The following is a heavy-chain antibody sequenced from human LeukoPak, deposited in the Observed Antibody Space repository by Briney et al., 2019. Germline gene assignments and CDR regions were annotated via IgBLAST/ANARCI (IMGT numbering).Heavy chain of an antibody. V-gene: IGHV1-69*05. Sequence: ASVKVSCKASGGTFSSYAISWVRQAPGQGLEWMGGIIPIFGTANYAQKFQGRVTITTDESTSTAYMELSSLRSEDTAVYYCAREGYSSGWPPERAFDYWGQGTLVTVSS. CDR2: IIPIFGTA. J-gene: IGHJ4*02. D-gene: IGHD6-19*01. CDR3: AREGYSSGWPPERAFDY. CDR1: GGTFSSYA.